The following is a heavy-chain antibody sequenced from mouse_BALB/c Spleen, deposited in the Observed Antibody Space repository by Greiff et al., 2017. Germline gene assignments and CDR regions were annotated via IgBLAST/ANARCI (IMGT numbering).Heavy chain of an antibody. CDR2: IDPANGNT. CDR3: ARSVYYGYDWYFDV. V-gene: IGHV14-1*02. CDR1: GFNIKDYY. Sequence: VQLQQSGAELVRPGALVKLSCKASGFNIKDYYMHWVKQRPEQGLEWIGRIDPANGNTKYDPKFQGKATITADTSSNTAYLQLSSLTSEDTAVYYCARSVYYGYDWYFDVWGAGTTVTVSS. J-gene: IGHJ1*01. D-gene: IGHD2-2*01.